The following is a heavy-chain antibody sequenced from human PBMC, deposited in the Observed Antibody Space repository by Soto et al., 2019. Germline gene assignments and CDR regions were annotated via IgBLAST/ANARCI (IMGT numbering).Heavy chain of an antibody. V-gene: IGHV5-51*01. J-gene: IGHJ5*02. Sequence: PRESLKISCQGSGYSFSDYWIGWVRQMPGKGLEWMGIIYPSDSDTKYSPSFQGHVTFSVDTSISTAYLQWSSLKASDTAMYYCARCVSGYDYWGSSWFDPWGQGTLVTVSS. D-gene: IGHD5-12*01. CDR2: IYPSDSDT. CDR1: GYSFSDYW. CDR3: ARCVSGYDYWGSSWFDP.